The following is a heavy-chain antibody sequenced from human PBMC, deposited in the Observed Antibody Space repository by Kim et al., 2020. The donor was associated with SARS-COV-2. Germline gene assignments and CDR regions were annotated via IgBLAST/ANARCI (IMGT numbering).Heavy chain of an antibody. V-gene: IGHV4-34*01. J-gene: IGHJ4*02. Sequence: SETLSLTCAVYGGSFSGYYWSWIRQPPGKGLEWIGEINHSGSTNYNPSLKSRVTISVDTSKNQFSLKLSSVTAADTAVYYCARALGLVPLYFDYWGQGTLVTVSS. CDR2: INHSGST. CDR3: ARALGLVPLYFDY. D-gene: IGHD6-19*01. CDR1: GGSFSGYY.